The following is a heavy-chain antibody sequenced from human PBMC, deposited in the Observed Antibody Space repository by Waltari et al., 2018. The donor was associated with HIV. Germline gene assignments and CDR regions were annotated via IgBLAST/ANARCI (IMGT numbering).Heavy chain of an antibody. CDR3: ARDLSPKVVAGTVFKH. V-gene: IGHV1-69*01. D-gene: IGHD6-19*01. CDR1: GGTFSSYA. CDR2: IIPIFGTT. J-gene: IGHJ1*01. Sequence: QVQLVQSGAEVKKPGSSVKVSCKASGGTFSSYAISWVRQAPGQGLEWMGGIIPIFGTTNYAQKFQGRVTITAGESTSTAYMELSSLRSEDTAVYYCARDLSPKVVAGTVFKHWGQGTLVTVSS.